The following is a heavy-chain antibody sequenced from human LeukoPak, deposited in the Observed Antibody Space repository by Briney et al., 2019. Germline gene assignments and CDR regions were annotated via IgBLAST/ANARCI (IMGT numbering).Heavy chain of an antibody. CDR2: ISWNSGSI. Sequence: GGSLRLSCAASGFTFDDYAMHWVRQAPGKGLEWVSGISWNSGSIGYADSVKGRFTISRDNAKNSLYLQMNSLRAEDTALYYCANAGSYYGGVAFDIWGQGTMVTVSS. J-gene: IGHJ3*02. CDR3: ANAGSYYGGVAFDI. V-gene: IGHV3-9*01. D-gene: IGHD1-26*01. CDR1: GFTFDDYA.